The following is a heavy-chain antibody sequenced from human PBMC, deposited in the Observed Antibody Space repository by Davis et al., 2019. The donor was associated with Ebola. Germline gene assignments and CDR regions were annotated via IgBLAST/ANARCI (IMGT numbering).Heavy chain of an antibody. Sequence: ASVKVSCKASGYTFIDYYMHWVRQTPGQGLEWMGWINPYSGGTSSPQKFQGRVTITRDTSITTFYMTLSRMTSDDTAVYYCARGSDHDSDTFDIWGQGTMVTVSS. J-gene: IGHJ3*02. CDR1: GYTFIDYY. D-gene: IGHD5-12*01. CDR3: ARGSDHDSDTFDI. V-gene: IGHV1-2*02. CDR2: INPYSGGT.